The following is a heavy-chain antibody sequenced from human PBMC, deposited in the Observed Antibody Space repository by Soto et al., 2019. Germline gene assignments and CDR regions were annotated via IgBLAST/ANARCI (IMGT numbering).Heavy chain of an antibody. Sequence: QVQLVESGGGVVQPGRSLRLSCAASGFTFSNFAMHWFRQAPGKGLEWVAVMSFDGTTKFYADSVKGRFTVSRDNSQNTLYLPVNSLRDEDTAVYYCAREGPEAFRSTWHFDYLGQGTLVTVSS. CDR1: GFTFSNFA. J-gene: IGHJ4*02. D-gene: IGHD1-26*01. V-gene: IGHV3-30-3*01. CDR2: MSFDGTTK. CDR3: AREGPEAFRSTWHFDY.